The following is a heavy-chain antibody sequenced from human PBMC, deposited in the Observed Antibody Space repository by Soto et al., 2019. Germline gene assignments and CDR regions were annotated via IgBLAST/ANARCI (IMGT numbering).Heavy chain of an antibody. CDR2: IYYSGST. J-gene: IGHJ4*02. CDR3: AREEHYYDSSAYFDY. D-gene: IGHD3-22*01. Sequence: SETLSLTCTVSGGSISSYYWSWIRQPPGKGLEWIGYIYYSGSTNYNPSLKSRVTISVDTSKNQFSLKLSSVTAADTAVYYCAREEHYYDSSAYFDYWGQGTLVTVSS. V-gene: IGHV4-59*01. CDR1: GGSISSYY.